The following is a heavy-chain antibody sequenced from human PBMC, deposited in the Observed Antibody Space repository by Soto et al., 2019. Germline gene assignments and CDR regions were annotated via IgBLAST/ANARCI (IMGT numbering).Heavy chain of an antibody. CDR3: ANSWTTLTTGFDF. J-gene: IGHJ4*02. CDR1: GFTFSNYA. V-gene: IGHV3-30*18. D-gene: IGHD4-17*01. Sequence: LRLSCVASGFTFSNYAMHWVRQAPGKGLGWVAVISSDGSEKYYLDSVRDRFTISRDNSKNTLYLQMNNLRPEDTAMYYCANSWTTLTTGFDFWGQGALVTVSS. CDR2: ISSDGSEK.